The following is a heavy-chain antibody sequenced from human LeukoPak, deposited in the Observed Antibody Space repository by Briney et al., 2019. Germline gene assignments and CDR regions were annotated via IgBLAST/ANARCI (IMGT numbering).Heavy chain of an antibody. CDR1: GYTFTSYG. CDR2: ISAYNGNT. D-gene: IGHD3-22*01. V-gene: IGHV1-18*01. J-gene: IGHJ4*02. CDR3: ARPYYYDSTGYYQYYFDY. Sequence: ASVKVSCTASGYTFTSYGISWVRQAPGQGLEWMGWISAYNGNTNYAQKLQGRVTMTTDTSTSTAYMELRSLRSDDTAVYYCARPYYYDSTGYYQYYFDYWGQGTLVTVSS.